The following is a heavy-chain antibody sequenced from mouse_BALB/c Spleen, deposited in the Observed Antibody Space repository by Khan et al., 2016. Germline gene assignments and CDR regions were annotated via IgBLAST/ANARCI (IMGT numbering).Heavy chain of an antibody. V-gene: IGHV3-1*02. CDR1: GYSITSHYT. D-gene: IGHD3-1*01. CDR2: INYSGST. J-gene: IGHJ2*01. CDR3: ATSSSGYCYYFDY. Sequence: VQLQESGPDLVKPSQSLSLTCTVTGYSITSHYTWHWIRHFPGNKLEWMGYINYSGSTNYNPSLKSRFSITRDTSKNQFFLQLSSVTADDTATYYCATSSSGYCYYFDYWGQGTTLTVSS.